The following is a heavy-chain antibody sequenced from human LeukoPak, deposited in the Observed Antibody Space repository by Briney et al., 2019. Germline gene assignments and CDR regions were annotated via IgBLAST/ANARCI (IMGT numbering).Heavy chain of an antibody. J-gene: IGHJ3*02. CDR2: IIPILGIA. CDR1: GGTFSSYA. Sequence: ASVKVSCKASGGTFSSYAISWVRQAPGQGLEWMGRIIPILGIANYAQKFQGRVTMTTDTSTSTAYMELRSLRSDDTAVYYCARDPYSSSWYDAFDIWGQGTMVTVSS. CDR3: ARDPYSSSWYDAFDI. V-gene: IGHV1-69*04. D-gene: IGHD6-13*01.